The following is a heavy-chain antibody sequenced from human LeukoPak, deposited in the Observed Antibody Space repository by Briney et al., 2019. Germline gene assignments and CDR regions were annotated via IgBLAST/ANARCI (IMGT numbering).Heavy chain of an antibody. Sequence: PGGSLRLSCAASGFTVSSNYMSWVRQAPGKGLEWVSVIYSGGSTYYADSEKGRFTISRDNSKNTLYLQMNSLRAEDTAVYYCASLHYGDYVFDYWGQGTLVTVSS. CDR1: GFTVSSNY. D-gene: IGHD4-17*01. V-gene: IGHV3-66*01. J-gene: IGHJ4*02. CDR3: ASLHYGDYVFDY. CDR2: IYSGGST.